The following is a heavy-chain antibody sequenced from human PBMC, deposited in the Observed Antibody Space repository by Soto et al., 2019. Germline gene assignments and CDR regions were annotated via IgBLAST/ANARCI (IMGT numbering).Heavy chain of an antibody. J-gene: IGHJ4*02. V-gene: IGHV3-21*01. CDR2: ISSSSSYI. D-gene: IGHD6-6*01. CDR3: ASGSRPYSSSSGFVY. CDR1: GFTFSSYS. Sequence: ESGGGLVKPGGSLRLSCAASGFTFSSYSMNWVRQAPGKGLEWVSSISSSSSYIYYADSVKGRFTISRDNAKNSLYLQMNSLRAEDTAVYYCASGSRPYSSSSGFVYWGQGTLVTVSS.